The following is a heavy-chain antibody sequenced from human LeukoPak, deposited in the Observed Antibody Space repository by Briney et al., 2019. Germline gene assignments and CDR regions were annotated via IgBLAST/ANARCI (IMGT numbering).Heavy chain of an antibody. D-gene: IGHD6-6*01. V-gene: IGHV3-48*04. CDR1: GFTFSSYS. CDR3: SREYSSSSGRAFDI. Sequence: GGSLRLSCAASGFTFSSYSMNWVRQAPGKGLEWVSYISSSGSTIYYADSVKGRFTISRDNAKNSLYLQMNSLRAEDTAVYYCSREYSSSSGRAFDIWGQGTMVTVSS. J-gene: IGHJ3*02. CDR2: ISSSGSTI.